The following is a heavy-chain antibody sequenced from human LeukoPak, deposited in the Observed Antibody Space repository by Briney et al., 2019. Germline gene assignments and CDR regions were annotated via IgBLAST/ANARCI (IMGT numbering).Heavy chain of an antibody. V-gene: IGHV3-33*01. J-gene: IGHJ4*02. CDR1: GFTFSTSG. D-gene: IGHD3-22*01. Sequence: PGGSLRLSCAASGFTFSTSGMHWVRQAPGKGLEWVAVIWYDGSNRHYAESVKGRFSISRDNSKSTLYLQMNSLRAEDTAVYYCARDYYDGSAYYSYYEYWGQGTLVTVSS. CDR3: ARDYYDGSAYYSYYEY. CDR2: IWYDGSNR.